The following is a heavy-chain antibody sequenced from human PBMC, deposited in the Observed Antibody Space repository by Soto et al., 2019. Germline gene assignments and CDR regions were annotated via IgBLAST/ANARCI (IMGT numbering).Heavy chain of an antibody. V-gene: IGHV1-3*01. CDR1: GYTFTSYA. CDR2: INAGNGNT. CDR3: ARDSLYYYGSGSYYDY. Sequence: ASVKVSCKASGYTFTSYAMHWVRQAPGQRLEWMGWINAGNGNTKYSQKFQGRVTITRDTSASTAYMELSSLRSEDTAVYYCARDSLYYYGSGSYYDYWGQGTLVTVSS. D-gene: IGHD3-10*01. J-gene: IGHJ4*02.